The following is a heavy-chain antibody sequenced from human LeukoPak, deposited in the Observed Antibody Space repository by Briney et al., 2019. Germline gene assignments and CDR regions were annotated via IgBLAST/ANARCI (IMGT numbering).Heavy chain of an antibody. CDR2: IYTGGNT. D-gene: IGHD3-22*01. CDR1: GLTVSRNY. J-gene: IGHJ3*01. CDR3: VRDGYYDTSGPENALDV. Sequence: GGSLRLSCAASGLTVSRNYMTWVRQAPGKGLEWLSVIYTGGNTYYADSVKGRFAISRDDSKNTLDLQMNSLRAEDTAVYYCVRDGYYDTSGPENALDVWGQGTKVTVSS. V-gene: IGHV3-66*01.